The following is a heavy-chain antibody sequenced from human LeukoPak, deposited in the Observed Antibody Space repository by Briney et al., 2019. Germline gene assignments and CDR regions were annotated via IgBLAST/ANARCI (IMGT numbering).Heavy chain of an antibody. V-gene: IGHV3-20*04. CDR2: INWKGGST. CDR1: GFTFSSYA. D-gene: IGHD2-15*01. J-gene: IGHJ4*02. Sequence: PGGSLRLSCAASGFTFSSYAMSWVRQAPGKGLEWVSNINWKGGSTGYADSVKGRFTISRDNAKNSLYLQMNSLRAEDTAVCYCATHSLGSRQGGWGQGTLVTVSS. CDR3: ATHSLGSRQGG.